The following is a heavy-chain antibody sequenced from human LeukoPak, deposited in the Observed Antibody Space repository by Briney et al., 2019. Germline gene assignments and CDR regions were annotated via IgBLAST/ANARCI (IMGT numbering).Heavy chain of an antibody. CDR3: TTYRVGEQWMIPNY. Sequence: GGSLRLSCAASGFTFSNAWMIWVRQAPGKGLEWIGRIKTKTDGGTPDYAAPVKGRFSISRDDSRNTLYLQMNSLKTEDTAVYYCTTYRVGEQWMIPNYWGQGTLVTVSS. J-gene: IGHJ4*02. V-gene: IGHV3-15*01. CDR1: GFTFSNAW. D-gene: IGHD6-19*01. CDR2: IKTKTDGGTP.